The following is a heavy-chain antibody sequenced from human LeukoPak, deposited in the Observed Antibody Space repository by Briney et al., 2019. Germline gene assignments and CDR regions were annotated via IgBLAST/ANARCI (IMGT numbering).Heavy chain of an antibody. Sequence: GGSLRLSCAASGYTFSSYSINWVRQAPGKGLEWVSSISVRSNYIYYADSVRGRFRISRDDARDSLYLQMNRLRAEDTAVYYCVRLRRNSDTSGFYYYYDFWGQGTLVTVSS. J-gene: IGHJ4*02. CDR1: GYTFSSYS. CDR3: VRLRRNSDTSGFYYYYDF. V-gene: IGHV3-21*01. CDR2: ISVRSNYI. D-gene: IGHD3-22*01.